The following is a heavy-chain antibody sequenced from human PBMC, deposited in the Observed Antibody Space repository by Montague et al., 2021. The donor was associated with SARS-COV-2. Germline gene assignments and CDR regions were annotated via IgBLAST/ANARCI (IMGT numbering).Heavy chain of an antibody. CDR2: IYNSVST. J-gene: IGHJ3*02. D-gene: IGHD6-13*01. CDR3: ARVGRGSSWYEVAFDI. Sequence: SETLSLTCTVSGGSISRYSWTWIRQPPGKGLEWIGYIYNSVSTNYNPSLTSRVTLSVDTSKNQFSLKLSSVAAADTAVYYCARVGRGSSWYEVAFDIWGQGTMVTVSS. CDR1: GGSISRYS. V-gene: IGHV4-59*01.